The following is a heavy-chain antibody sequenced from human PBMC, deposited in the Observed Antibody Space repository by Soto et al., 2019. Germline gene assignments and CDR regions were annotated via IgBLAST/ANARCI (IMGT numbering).Heavy chain of an antibody. V-gene: IGHV3-33*01. CDR2: IWYDGSNK. J-gene: IGHJ6*02. CDR3: ARDVTAMVHTYYGMDV. CDR1: GFTFSSYG. Sequence: QVQLVESGGGVVQPGRSLRLSCAASGFTFSSYGMHWVRQAPGKGLEWVAVIWYDGSNKYYADSVKGRFTISRDNSKNTLYLKMNSLRAEDTAVYYCARDVTAMVHTYYGMDVWGQGTTVTVSS. D-gene: IGHD5-18*01.